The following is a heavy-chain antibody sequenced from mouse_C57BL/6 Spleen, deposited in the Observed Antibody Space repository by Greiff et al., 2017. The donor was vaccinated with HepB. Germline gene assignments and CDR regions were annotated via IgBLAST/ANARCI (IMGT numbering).Heavy chain of an antibody. CDR3: ARHADYGYFAY. Sequence: EVKLQESGGGLVQPGESLKLSCESNEYEFPSHDMSWVRKTPEKRLELVAAINSDGGSTYYPDNMERRFIISRDNTQKTLYLQMSSLRSEDTALYYCARHADYGYFAYWGQGTLVTVSA. V-gene: IGHV5-2*01. CDR2: INSDGGST. D-gene: IGHD2-4*01. CDR1: EYEFPSHD. J-gene: IGHJ3*01.